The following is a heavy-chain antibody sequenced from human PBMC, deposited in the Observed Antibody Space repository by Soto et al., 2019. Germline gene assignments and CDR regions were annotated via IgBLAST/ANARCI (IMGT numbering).Heavy chain of an antibody. J-gene: IGHJ6*02. CDR3: AREGLFWSGSDGMDV. D-gene: IGHD3-3*01. Sequence: PGGSLRLSCAASGFTFSSYGMHWVRQAPGKGLEWVAVIWYDGSNKYYADSVKGRFTISRDNSKNTLYLQMNSLRAEDTAVYYCAREGLFWSGSDGMDVWGQGTTVAVSS. V-gene: IGHV3-33*01. CDR2: IWYDGSNK. CDR1: GFTFSSYG.